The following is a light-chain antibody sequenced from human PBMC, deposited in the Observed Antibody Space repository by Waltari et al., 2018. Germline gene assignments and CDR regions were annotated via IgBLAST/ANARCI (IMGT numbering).Light chain of an antibody. CDR1: SEHSSYA. J-gene: IGLJ2*01. Sequence: QLVLTQSPSASASLGASVKLTCTLSSEHSSYAIAWHQQQPEKGPRYLMKLNSDGSHNKGDGIPDRFSGSSSGADRYLTISSLQSEDEADYYCQTRGTGIHGAFGGGTKLTVL. V-gene: IGLV4-69*01. CDR2: LNSDGSH. CDR3: QTRGTGIHGA.